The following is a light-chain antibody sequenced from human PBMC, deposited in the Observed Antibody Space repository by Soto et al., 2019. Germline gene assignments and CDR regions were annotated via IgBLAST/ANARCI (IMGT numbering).Light chain of an antibody. CDR1: RTIDNY. V-gene: IGKV1-39*01. CDR2: ATS. CDR3: QQSYNTPIT. J-gene: IGKJ5*01. Sequence: EIQMTQSPSSLSASLGDRVTITCRASRTIDNYLNWYQQKPGRAPEXLVYATSSFQSGVPSRFTVGVSGTHFTITISGLQPEDGETYVGQQSYNTPITFGQGTRLEIK.